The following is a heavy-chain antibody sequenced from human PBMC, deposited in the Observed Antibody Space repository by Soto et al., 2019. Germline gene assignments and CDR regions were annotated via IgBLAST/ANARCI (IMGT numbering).Heavy chain of an antibody. CDR3: ASEAVAGGSPYFDY. D-gene: IGHD6-19*01. Sequence: QVQLQQWGAGLLKPSETLSLTCAVYGGSFSGYYWSWIRQPPGKGLEWIGEINHSGSTNYNPSLKSRVTISVDTSKNQFSLKLSSVTAADTAVYYCASEAVAGGSPYFDYWGQGTLVTVSS. J-gene: IGHJ4*02. CDR1: GGSFSGYY. CDR2: INHSGST. V-gene: IGHV4-34*01.